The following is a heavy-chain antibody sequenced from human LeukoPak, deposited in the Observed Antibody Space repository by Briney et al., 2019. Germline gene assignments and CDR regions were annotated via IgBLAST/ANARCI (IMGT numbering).Heavy chain of an antibody. CDR3: ARVETYYDILTGYYYLDY. CDR1: GGTFSSYA. Sequence: SVKVSCKASGGTFSSYAISWVRQAPGQGLEWMGGIIPIFGTANYAQKFQGRVTITADESTSTAYMELSSLRSEDTAVYYCARVETYYDILTGYYYLDYWGQGTLVTVSS. J-gene: IGHJ4*02. V-gene: IGHV1-69*01. D-gene: IGHD3-9*01. CDR2: IIPIFGTA.